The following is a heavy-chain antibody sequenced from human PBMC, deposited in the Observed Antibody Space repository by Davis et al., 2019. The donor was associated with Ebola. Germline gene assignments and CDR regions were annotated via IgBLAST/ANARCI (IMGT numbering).Heavy chain of an antibody. CDR2: ISQSGSLT. V-gene: IGHV4-34*01. CDR3: ARIWGYSFRSFKYYNGVDV. Sequence: SETLSLTCAVHGGSLSGYFWTWIRQSPGKGLEWIGTISQSGSLTYYNSSLKSRVTILVDTSKNHVSLRLNSVTAADTAVYYCARIWGYSFRSFKYYNGVDVWGQGTTVAVSS. CDR1: GGSLSGYF. D-gene: IGHD3-16*01. J-gene: IGHJ6*02.